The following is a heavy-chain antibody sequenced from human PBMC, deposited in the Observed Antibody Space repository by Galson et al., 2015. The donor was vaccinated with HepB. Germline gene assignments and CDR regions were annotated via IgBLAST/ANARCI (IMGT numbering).Heavy chain of an antibody. CDR1: GSTFSSYW. CDR3: ARVGHYYYGMDV. J-gene: IGHJ6*02. V-gene: IGHV3-74*01. CDR2: INSDGSST. Sequence: SLRLSCAASGSTFSSYWMHWVRQAPGKGLVWVSRINSDGSSTSYADSVKGRFTISRDNAKNTLYLQMNSLRAEDTAVYYCARVGHYYYGMDVWGQGTTVTVSS.